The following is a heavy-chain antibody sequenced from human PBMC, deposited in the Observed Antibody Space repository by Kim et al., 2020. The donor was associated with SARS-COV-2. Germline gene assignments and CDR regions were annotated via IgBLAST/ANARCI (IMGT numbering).Heavy chain of an antibody. CDR1: GYTFTSYY. Sequence: ASVKVSCKASGYTFTSYYMHWVRQAPGQGLEWMGIINPSGGSTSYAQKFQGRVTMTRDTSTSTVYMELSSLRSEDTAVYYCARETVAAAWGYYYGMDVWGQGTTVTVSS. J-gene: IGHJ6*02. D-gene: IGHD6-19*01. CDR3: ARETVAAAWGYYYGMDV. CDR2: INPSGGST. V-gene: IGHV1-46*01.